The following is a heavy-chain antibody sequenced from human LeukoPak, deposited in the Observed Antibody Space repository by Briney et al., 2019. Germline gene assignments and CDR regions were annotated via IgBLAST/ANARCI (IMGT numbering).Heavy chain of an antibody. D-gene: IGHD4/OR15-4a*01. CDR1: GFTFSNYS. Sequence: GGSLRLSCAVSGFTFSNYSMNWVRQTPGKGLEWIAYVIDSGKTVYYADSVKGRFTISRDNAKNSLYLQMNSLRAEDTAVYYCARADSTMVVWYFDYWGQGALVTVSS. J-gene: IGHJ4*02. CDR2: VIDSGKTV. V-gene: IGHV3-48*01. CDR3: ARADSTMVVWYFDY.